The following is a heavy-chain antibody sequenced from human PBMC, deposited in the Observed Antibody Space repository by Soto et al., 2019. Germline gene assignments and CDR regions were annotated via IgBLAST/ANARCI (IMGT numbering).Heavy chain of an antibody. D-gene: IGHD2-15*01. CDR3: ARSPVYCSGGSCYPRKLDY. CDR1: GGSISSYY. V-gene: IGHV4-59*01. Sequence: SETLSLTCTVSGGSISSYYWSWIRQPPGKGLEWIGYIYYSGSTNYNPSLKSRVTISVDTSKNQFSLKLSSVTAADTAVYYCARSPVYCSGGSCYPRKLDYWGQGTLVTVSS. CDR2: IYYSGST. J-gene: IGHJ4*02.